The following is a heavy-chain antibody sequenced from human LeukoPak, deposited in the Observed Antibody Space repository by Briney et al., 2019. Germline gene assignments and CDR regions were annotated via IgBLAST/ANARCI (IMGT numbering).Heavy chain of an antibody. V-gene: IGHV4-61*02. CDR2: IYTSGST. CDR3: ARGTTATRGWFDP. Sequence: SQTLSLTCTVSGGSISSGSYYWSWIRQPAGKGLEWIGRIYTSGSTNYNPSLKSRVTISVDTSKNQFSLKPSSVTAADTAVYYCARGTTATRGWFDPWGQGTLVTVSS. CDR1: GGSISSGSYY. J-gene: IGHJ5*02. D-gene: IGHD1-1*01.